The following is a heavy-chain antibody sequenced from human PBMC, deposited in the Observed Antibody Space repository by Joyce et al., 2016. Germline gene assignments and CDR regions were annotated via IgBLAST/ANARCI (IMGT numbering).Heavy chain of an antibody. CDR3: ARGGIVYDYSMDL. CDR1: GFTFSTSS. V-gene: IGHV3-21*02. D-gene: IGHD3-22*01. J-gene: IGHJ6*02. Sequence: EVQLVESGGGLVKPGGSLRISCAASGFTFSTSSMSWFRRGPGKGLEWVSAISSDSTHIFYADSVKGGFTVSRDNAKNSLYLQMNSLRAEDTAVFFCARGGIVYDYSMDLWGQGTTVTVSS. CDR2: ISSDSTHI.